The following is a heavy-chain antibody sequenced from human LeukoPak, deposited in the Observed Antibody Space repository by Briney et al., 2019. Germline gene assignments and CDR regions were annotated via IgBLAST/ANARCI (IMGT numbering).Heavy chain of an antibody. CDR2: ISSNGGGT. V-gene: IGHV3-64D*06. Sequence: GGSLRLSCSASGFTFSSYAMHWVRQAPGKGLEYVSAISSNGGGTYYADSVKGRFTISRDNSKNTLYLQMSSLRAEDTAVYYCVKDLGLAAAGTPGDYWGQGTLVTVSS. J-gene: IGHJ4*02. CDR3: VKDLGLAAAGTPGDY. D-gene: IGHD6-13*01. CDR1: GFTFSSYA.